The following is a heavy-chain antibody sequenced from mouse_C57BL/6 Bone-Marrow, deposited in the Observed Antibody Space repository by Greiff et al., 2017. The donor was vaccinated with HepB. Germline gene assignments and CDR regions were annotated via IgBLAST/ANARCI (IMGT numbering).Heavy chain of an antibody. V-gene: IGHV1-81*01. CDR3: ASGGLRPYWYFDV. CDR1: GYTFTSYG. D-gene: IGHD2-4*01. Sequence: VMLQESGAELARPGASVKLSCKASGYTFTSYGISWVKQRTGQGLEWIGEIYPRSGNTYYNEKFKGKATLTADKSSSTAYMELRSLTSEDSAVYFCASGGLRPYWYFDVWGTGTTVTVSS. J-gene: IGHJ1*03. CDR2: IYPRSGNT.